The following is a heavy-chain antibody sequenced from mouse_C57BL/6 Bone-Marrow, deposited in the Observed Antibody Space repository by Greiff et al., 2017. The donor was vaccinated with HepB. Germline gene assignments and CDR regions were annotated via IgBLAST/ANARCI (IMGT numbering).Heavy chain of an antibody. CDR1: GYTFTSYW. D-gene: IGHD2-4*01. J-gene: IGHJ2*01. CDR3: TRRGIYDYALYY. Sequence: QVQLQQPGAELVKPGASVKLSCKASGYTFTSYWMHWVKQRPGQGLEWIGMIHPNSGSTNYNEKFKSKATLTVDKSSSTAYMQLSSLTSEDSAVDYWTRRGIYDYALYYWGQGTTLTVSS. V-gene: IGHV1-64*01. CDR2: IHPNSGST.